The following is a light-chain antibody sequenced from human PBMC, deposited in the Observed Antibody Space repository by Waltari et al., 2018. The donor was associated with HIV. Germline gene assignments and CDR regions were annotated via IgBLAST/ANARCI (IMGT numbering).Light chain of an antibody. Sequence: QSVLTQPPSVSAAPGETVIISCSGISSNIGNNYVSWYQQLPGTAPKLFIYDDDLRHSGIPDRFSGSRSGTSATLGITGLQTGDEADYYCGTWDTTLSAVVFGGGTKLTVL. CDR3: GTWDTTLSAVV. CDR1: SSNIGNNY. CDR2: DDD. J-gene: IGLJ2*01. V-gene: IGLV1-51*01.